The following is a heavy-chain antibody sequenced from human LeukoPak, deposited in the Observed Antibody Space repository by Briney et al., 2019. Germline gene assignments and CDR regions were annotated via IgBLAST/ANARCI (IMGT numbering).Heavy chain of an antibody. CDR3: AKDGQYSSSSPYYFDY. D-gene: IGHD6-6*01. CDR2: ISSSGGST. CDR1: GFTFSSYA. V-gene: IGHV3-23*01. Sequence: GGSLRLSCAASGFTFSSYAMSWVRQAPGKGLEWVSGISSSGGSTYCADSVKGRFTISRDNSKNTLYLQMNSLRAEDTAVYYCAKDGQYSSSSPYYFDYWGQGTLVTVSS. J-gene: IGHJ4*02.